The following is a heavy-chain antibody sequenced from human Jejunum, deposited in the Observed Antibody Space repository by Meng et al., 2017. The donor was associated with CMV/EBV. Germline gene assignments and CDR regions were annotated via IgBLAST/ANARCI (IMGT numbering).Heavy chain of an antibody. CDR3: SRSAHNYALSD. CDR2: IKGDGSVE. Sequence: CAASGFSFSPYWMTWVRQAPGKGLEWVANIKGDGSVEQYVESVKGRFTISRDNARNSLFLQMNSLRVEDTAVYYCSRSAHNYALSDWGQGTLVTVSS. V-gene: IGHV3-7*01. J-gene: IGHJ4*02. CDR1: GFSFSPYW. D-gene: IGHD3-16*01.